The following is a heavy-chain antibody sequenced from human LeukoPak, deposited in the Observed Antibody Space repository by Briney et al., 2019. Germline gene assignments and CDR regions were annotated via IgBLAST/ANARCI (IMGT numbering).Heavy chain of an antibody. CDR1: GGSISSGGSS. Sequence: SQTLSLTCAVSGGSISSGGSSWSWIRQPPGKGLEWIGNNYHSGSTYDNPALNSRVTITVDRSKNQFPLKLSSGTAADTAEYCWGRSPSWSFDYWGQGTLVTVSS. D-gene: IGHD6-13*01. CDR3: GRSPSWSFDY. J-gene: IGHJ4*02. CDR2: NYHSGST. V-gene: IGHV4-30-2*01.